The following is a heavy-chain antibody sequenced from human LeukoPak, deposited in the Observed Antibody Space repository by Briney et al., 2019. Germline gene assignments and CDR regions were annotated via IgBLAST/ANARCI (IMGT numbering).Heavy chain of an antibody. CDR3: ARYYGSGTIYYYYYGMDV. CDR2: IYYSGST. CDR1: GGSISSYY. V-gene: IGHV4-59*01. D-gene: IGHD3-10*01. Sequence: SETLSLTCTVSGGSISSYYWSWIRQPPGKGLEWIGYIYYSGSTNYNPSLKSRVTISVDTSKNQFSLKLSSVTAADTAVYYCARYYGSGTIYYYYYGMDVWGQGTTVTVSS. J-gene: IGHJ6*02.